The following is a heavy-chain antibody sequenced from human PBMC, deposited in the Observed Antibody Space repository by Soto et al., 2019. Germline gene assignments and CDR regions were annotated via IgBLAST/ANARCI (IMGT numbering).Heavy chain of an antibody. CDR2: IIPIFGTA. CDR3: ARAEDDILTGPYYYYYGMDV. V-gene: IGHV1-69*06. CDR1: GGTFSSYA. Sequence: SVKVSCKACGGTFSSYAISWLRQAPGQGLEWMGGIIPIFGTANYAQKFQGRVTITADKSTSTAYMELSSLRSEDTAVYYCARAEDDILTGPYYYYYGMDVWGQGTTVTVSS. D-gene: IGHD3-9*01. J-gene: IGHJ6*02.